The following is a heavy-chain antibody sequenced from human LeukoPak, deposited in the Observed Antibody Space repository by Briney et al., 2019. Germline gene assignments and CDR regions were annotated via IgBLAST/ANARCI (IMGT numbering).Heavy chain of an antibody. Sequence: PSETLSLTCTVSGGSISSSSYYWGWIRQPPGKGPEWSGSIYYSGNTYYNPSLKSRLTISLDMSRNQFSLKLTSVTAADTAVYYCARGSPNNSGYSPSCFAPWGQGTLVTVSS. J-gene: IGHJ5*02. CDR1: GGSISSSSYY. CDR2: IYYSGNT. D-gene: IGHD3-22*01. CDR3: ARGSPNNSGYSPSCFAP. V-gene: IGHV4-39*07.